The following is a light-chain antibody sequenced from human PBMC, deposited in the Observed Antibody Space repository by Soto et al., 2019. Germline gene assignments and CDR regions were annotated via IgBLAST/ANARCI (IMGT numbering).Light chain of an antibody. CDR1: QSVSNNY. V-gene: IGKV3-20*01. J-gene: IGKJ1*01. CDR2: GAS. Sequence: VMTQSPATLSLSPGESATLSCRASQSVSNNYLAWYQQKPGQAPRLLIYGASNRATGIQDRFSGSGSGTESTLTISRLEPEDFAVYYCQQYGSSGTCGQGTKVDIK. CDR3: QQYGSSGT.